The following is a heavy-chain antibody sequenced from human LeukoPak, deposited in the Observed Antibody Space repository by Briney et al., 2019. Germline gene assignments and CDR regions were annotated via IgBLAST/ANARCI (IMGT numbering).Heavy chain of an antibody. Sequence: GGSLRFSCAASGFTFSSYGMHWVRQAPGKGLEWVAVISYDGSNKYYADSVKGRFTISRDNSKNTLYLQMNSLRAEDTAVYYCAKLIAAADDDAFDIWGQGTMVTVSS. CDR1: GFTFSSYG. V-gene: IGHV3-30*18. D-gene: IGHD6-13*01. CDR2: ISYDGSNK. CDR3: AKLIAAADDDAFDI. J-gene: IGHJ3*02.